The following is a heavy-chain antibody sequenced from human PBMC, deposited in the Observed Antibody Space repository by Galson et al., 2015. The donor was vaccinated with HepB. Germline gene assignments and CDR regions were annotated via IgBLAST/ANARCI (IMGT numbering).Heavy chain of an antibody. CDR2: ISGSGGST. J-gene: IGHJ4*02. CDR3: AKVSGMAPCFDY. CDR1: GFTVSSNY. D-gene: IGHD1-26*01. Sequence: SLRLSCAASGFTVSSNYMSWVRQAPGKGLEWVSAISGSGGSTYYADSVKGRFTISRDNSKNTLYLQMNSLRAEDTAVYYCAKVSGMAPCFDYWGQGTLVTVSS. V-gene: IGHV3-23*01.